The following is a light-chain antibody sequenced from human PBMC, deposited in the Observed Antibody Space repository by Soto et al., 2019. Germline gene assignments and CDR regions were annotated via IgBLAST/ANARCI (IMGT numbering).Light chain of an antibody. CDR3: GTWDSRLSAVV. CDR1: SSNIGNNY. Sequence: QSVLTQPPSVSAAPGQKVTISCSGSSSNIGNNYVSWYQQLPGTAPKLLVHENNKRPSGIPDRFSGSKSGASATLGITGLQTGDEADYYCGTWDSRLSAVVFGGGTKLTVL. V-gene: IGLV1-51*02. CDR2: ENN. J-gene: IGLJ2*01.